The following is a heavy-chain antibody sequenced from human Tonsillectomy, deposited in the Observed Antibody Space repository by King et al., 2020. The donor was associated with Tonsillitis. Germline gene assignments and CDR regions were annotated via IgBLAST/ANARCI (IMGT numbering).Heavy chain of an antibody. CDR2: IYYSGST. V-gene: IGHV4-39*01. Sequence: QLQESGPGLVKPSETLSLTCTVSGGSISSSSYYWGWIRQPPGKGLEWIGSIYYSGSTYYNPSLKSRVTISVDTAKNQFSLKLSSVTAADTAVYYCPEGDNYYDSSGYYYDDPRGAFDIWGQGTMVTVSS. CDR1: GGSISSSSYY. CDR3: PEGDNYYDSSGYYYDDPRGAFDI. J-gene: IGHJ3*02. D-gene: IGHD3-22*01.